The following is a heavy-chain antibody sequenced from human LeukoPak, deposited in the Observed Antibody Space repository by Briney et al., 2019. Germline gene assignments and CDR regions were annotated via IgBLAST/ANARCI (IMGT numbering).Heavy chain of an antibody. V-gene: IGHV3-66*02. CDR2: IYSGGST. J-gene: IGHJ4*02. CDR1: GLIVTRDY. Sequence: GGSLRLSCVVSGLIVTRDYMSWVRQAPGKGLEWVSAIYSGGSTYYADSVKGRFTISRDNSKNTLYLQMNSLRAADTAVYYCPSLGYWGQGTLVTVSS. CDR3: PSLGY.